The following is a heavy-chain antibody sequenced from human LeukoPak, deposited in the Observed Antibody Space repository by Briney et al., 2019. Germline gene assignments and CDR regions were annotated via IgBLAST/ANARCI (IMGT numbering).Heavy chain of an antibody. CDR3: ARGDYGDYRVASPIFDY. CDR2: ISSISTYT. D-gene: IGHD4-17*01. CDR1: GFTFSDYY. Sequence: GGSLRLSCAASGFTFSDYYMSWIRQAPGKGLELVSYISSISTYTNYADSVKGRFAISRDNAKNSLYLQMNSLRAEDTAVYYCARGDYGDYRVASPIFDYWGQGTLVTVSS. J-gene: IGHJ4*02. V-gene: IGHV3-11*05.